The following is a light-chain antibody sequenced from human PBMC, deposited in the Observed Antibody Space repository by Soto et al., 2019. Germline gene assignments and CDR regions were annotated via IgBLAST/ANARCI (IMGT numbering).Light chain of an antibody. CDR1: QSISSW. Sequence: DSQMTQSPSTLSGFVGDRVTVTCRASQSISSWSAWYQKKPGKDPKLVIYKASTLKSGVPSRFSGIESGTEFTLTLSSLQPDDFATYDCQHYNSYSEASGHGTKVDIK. J-gene: IGKJ1*01. V-gene: IGKV1-5*03. CDR2: KAS. CDR3: QHYNSYSEA.